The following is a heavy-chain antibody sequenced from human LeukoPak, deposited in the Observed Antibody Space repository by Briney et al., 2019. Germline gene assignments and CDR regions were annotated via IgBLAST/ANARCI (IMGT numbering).Heavy chain of an antibody. V-gene: IGHV3-11*01. CDR2: ISSSGSTI. J-gene: IGHJ4*02. CDR3: ARGSWWTTHLAFDY. CDR1: GFTFSDYY. Sequence: GGSPRLSCAASGFTFSDYYISWIRQAPGKGLEWVSYISSSGSTIYYADSVKGRFTISRDNAKNSLYLQMNSLRAEDTAVYYCARGSWWTTHLAFDYWGQGTLVTVSS. D-gene: IGHD2-15*01.